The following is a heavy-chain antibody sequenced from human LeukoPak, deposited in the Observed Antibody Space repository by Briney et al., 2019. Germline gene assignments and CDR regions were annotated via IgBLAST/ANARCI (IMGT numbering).Heavy chain of an antibody. Sequence: ASVKVSCKASGYTFTDYYMHWVRQAPGQGLEWMGRINPNTGDRNYAQKFQGKVTMTRDTSTSTAYMELSSLIFDDTAVCYCARGAAVGQTRDYWGQGTLVTVSS. V-gene: IGHV1-2*06. CDR3: ARGAAVGQTRDY. D-gene: IGHD6-13*01. CDR1: GYTFTDYY. J-gene: IGHJ4*02. CDR2: INPNTGDR.